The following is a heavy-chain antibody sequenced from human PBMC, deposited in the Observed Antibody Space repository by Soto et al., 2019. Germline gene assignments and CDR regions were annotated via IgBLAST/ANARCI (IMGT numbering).Heavy chain of an antibody. Sequence: KVSCKASGGTFSSYAISWVRQAPGQGLEWMGGIIPIFGTANYAQKFQGRVTITADESTSTAYMELSSLRSEDTAVYYCARDRYSSSDYYYYYGMDVWGQGTTVTVSS. D-gene: IGHD6-6*01. CDR2: IIPIFGTA. CDR3: ARDRYSSSDYYYYYGMDV. CDR1: GGTFSSYA. J-gene: IGHJ6*02. V-gene: IGHV1-69*01.